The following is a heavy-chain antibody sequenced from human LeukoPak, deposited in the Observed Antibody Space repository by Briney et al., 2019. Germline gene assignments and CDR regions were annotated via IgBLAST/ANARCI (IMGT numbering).Heavy chain of an antibody. Sequence: SVKVSCKASGYTFTGYYMHWVRQAPGQGLEWMGWINPNSGGTNYAQKFQGRVTMTRDTSISTAYMELSRLRSDDTAVYYCARVVEDILTGYYNNYYYYMDVWGKGTTVTVSS. J-gene: IGHJ6*03. CDR1: GYTFTGYY. D-gene: IGHD3-9*01. CDR2: INPNSGGT. CDR3: ARVVEDILTGYYNNYYYYMDV. V-gene: IGHV1-2*02.